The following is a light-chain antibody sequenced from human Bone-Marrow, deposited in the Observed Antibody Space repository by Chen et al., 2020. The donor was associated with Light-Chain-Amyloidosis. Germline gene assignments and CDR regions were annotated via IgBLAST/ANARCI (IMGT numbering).Light chain of an antibody. CDR1: RSDIGRFNL. J-gene: IGLJ1*01. CDR2: EVE. Sequence: QSALTQPASVAGSPGQSITISCTGTRSDIGRFNLVSWYQHHPDKAPKLIIYEVEKRPSGVSNRFSGSRSGNTASLTISGLQADDEAAYYCCSYAGASTYVFGTGTEVTVL. CDR3: CSYAGASTYV. V-gene: IGLV2-23*02.